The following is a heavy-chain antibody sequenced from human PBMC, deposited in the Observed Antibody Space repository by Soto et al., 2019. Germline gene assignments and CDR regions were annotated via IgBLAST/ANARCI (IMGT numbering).Heavy chain of an antibody. CDR2: ISNAGGAT. CDR1: GFTFSDYY. Sequence: QVQLVESGGGLVKPGGSLRLSCAASGFTFSDYYMTWFRQAPGKGLEWISYISNAGGATSYADSVKGRFTISRDNAKNSLFLQMNNLRAEDTAVYYCARRGSTVTFPYWGQGTLVTVSS. CDR3: ARRGSTVTFPY. J-gene: IGHJ4*02. V-gene: IGHV3-11*01. D-gene: IGHD4-17*01.